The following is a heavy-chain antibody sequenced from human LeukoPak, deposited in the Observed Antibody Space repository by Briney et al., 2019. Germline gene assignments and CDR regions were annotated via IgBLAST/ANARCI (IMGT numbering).Heavy chain of an antibody. CDR1: GFTFSRHW. CDR2: ISDDGRNK. Sequence: PGGSLRLSCAASGFTFSRHWMHWVRQAPGKGLVWVAVISDDGRNKYYADSVKGRFTISRDDSKNTLYLQMNSLRAEDTAMYFCAKDRSRTWSFDYWGQGTLVTVSS. D-gene: IGHD6-13*01. CDR3: AKDRSRTWSFDY. V-gene: IGHV3-30*18. J-gene: IGHJ4*02.